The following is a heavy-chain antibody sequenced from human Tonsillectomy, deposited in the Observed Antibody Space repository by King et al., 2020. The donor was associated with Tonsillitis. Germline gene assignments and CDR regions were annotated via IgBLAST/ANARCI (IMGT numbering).Heavy chain of an antibody. Sequence: EEQLVQSGAEVKKPGESLKISCKGSGYSFTSYWIGWVRQMPGKGLEWMGIIYPGDSDTTYSPSFQGQVTIPADKSISTAYLQWSSLKASDTAMYFCARPAITGTTRAFDIWGQGTMLIVSS. V-gene: IGHV5-51*01. CDR1: GYSFTSYW. CDR3: ARPAITGTTRAFDI. CDR2: IYPGDSDT. D-gene: IGHD1-20*01. J-gene: IGHJ3*02.